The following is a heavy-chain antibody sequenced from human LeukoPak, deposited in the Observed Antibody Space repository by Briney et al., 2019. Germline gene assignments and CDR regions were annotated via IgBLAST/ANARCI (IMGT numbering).Heavy chain of an antibody. V-gene: IGHV3-23*01. D-gene: IGHD6-19*01. Sequence: GGSLRLSCAASGFTFSSYAMSWVRQAPGKGLEWVSAISGSGGSTYYADSVKGRFTISRDNSKNTLYLQMNSLRAEDTAVYYCAKDSELNRYVSGWYNDYWGQGTLVSVSS. CDR1: GFTFSSYA. CDR2: ISGSGGST. J-gene: IGHJ4*02. CDR3: AKDSELNRYVSGWYNDY.